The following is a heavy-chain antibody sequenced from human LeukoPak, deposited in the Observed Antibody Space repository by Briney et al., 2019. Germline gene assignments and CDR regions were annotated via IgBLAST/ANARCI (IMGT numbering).Heavy chain of an antibody. Sequence: GGSLRLSCAASGFTFSSYSMNWVRQAPGKGLEWVSSISSSSSYIYYADSVKGRFTISRDNAKNSLYLQMNSLRAEDTAVYYCARGPGYSSSWYGTDLWGQGALVTVSS. CDR1: GFTFSSYS. J-gene: IGHJ5*02. D-gene: IGHD6-13*01. CDR3: ARGPGYSSSWYGTDL. CDR2: ISSSSSYI. V-gene: IGHV3-21*01.